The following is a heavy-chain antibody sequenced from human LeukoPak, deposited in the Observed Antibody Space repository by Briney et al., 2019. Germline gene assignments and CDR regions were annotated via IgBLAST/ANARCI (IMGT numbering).Heavy chain of an antibody. CDR3: AKDRGEATPIGFDI. CDR2: ISDSGAHI. Sequence: GGSLRLSCAASGFTLTSYAMGWVRQAPGKGLEWVSFISDSGAHIYYSDSVKGRFTISRDNSKNTLYLQMISLRVDDTAVYRCAKDRGEATPIGFDIWGQGTMVTVSS. V-gene: IGHV3-23*01. CDR1: GFTLTSYA. J-gene: IGHJ3*02. D-gene: IGHD3-16*01.